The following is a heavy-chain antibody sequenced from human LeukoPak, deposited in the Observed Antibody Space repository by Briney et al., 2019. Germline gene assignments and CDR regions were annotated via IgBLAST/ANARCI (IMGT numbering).Heavy chain of an antibody. CDR1: AGSISSNTYY. J-gene: IGHJ6*03. D-gene: IGHD3-10*01. V-gene: IGHV4-39*01. CDR2: MYYSGST. CDR3: ARRRGAIWSGYMYV. Sequence: SETLSLTCTVSAGSISSNTYYWGWIRQPPGKGLEWIGSMYYSGSTYYNPSLKSRVAISVDTSKNQFSLKLSSVTAADTAVYYCARRRGAIWSGYMYVWGKGTTVTVSS.